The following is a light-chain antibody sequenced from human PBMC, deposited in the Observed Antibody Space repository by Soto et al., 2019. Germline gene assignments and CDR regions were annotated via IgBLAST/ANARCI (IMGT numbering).Light chain of an antibody. CDR3: QQRSSWPT. V-gene: IGKV3-11*01. CDR2: DAF. J-gene: IGKJ2*01. Sequence: EIVLTQSPATLSLSPGERATLSCRASQSVSSNLAWYQQKLGQPPRLLIYDAFNRATGIPARFSGSGSGTDFTLTISNLEPEDFAVYYCQQRSSWPTFGQGTKLEIK. CDR1: QSVSSN.